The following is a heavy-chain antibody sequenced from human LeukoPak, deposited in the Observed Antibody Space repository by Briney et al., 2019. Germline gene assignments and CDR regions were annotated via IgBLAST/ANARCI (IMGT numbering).Heavy chain of an antibody. J-gene: IGHJ4*02. CDR3: AKERDYYYDSSGYYPALDY. D-gene: IGHD3-22*01. Sequence: QSGGSLRLSCAASGFTFSSYGMHWVRQAPGKGLEWVAVISYDGSNKYYADSVKGRFTISRDNSKNTLYLQMNSLRAEDTAVYYCAKERDYYYDSSGYYPALDYWGQGTLVTVSS. CDR1: GFTFSSYG. V-gene: IGHV3-30*18. CDR2: ISYDGSNK.